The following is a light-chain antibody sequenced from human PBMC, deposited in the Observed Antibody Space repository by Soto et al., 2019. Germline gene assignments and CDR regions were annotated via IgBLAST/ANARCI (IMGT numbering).Light chain of an antibody. CDR2: DAT. CDR3: QQSYVTPRT. CDR1: QDISNY. Sequence: DIQMTQSPSSLSASVGDIVTITCRASQDISNYLNWYQHRLGRAPKLLIYDATRLQPGVSSRFSGSGSGTDFSLTISSLQPEDFATYCCQQSYVTPRTFGPGTRVDIK. J-gene: IGKJ1*01. V-gene: IGKV1-39*01.